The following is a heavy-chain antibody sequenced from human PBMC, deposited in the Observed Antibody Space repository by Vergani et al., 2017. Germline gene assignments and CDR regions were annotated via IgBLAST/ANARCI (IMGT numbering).Heavy chain of an antibody. CDR3: AKDRIYYGWGSQVPDY. Sequence: QVQLVESGGGVVQPGGSLRLSCAASGFTFSSYGMHWVRQAPGKGLEWVAFIRYDGSNKYYADSVKGRFTISRDNSKNTLYLQMNSLRAEDTAVYYCAKDRIYYGWGSQVPDYWGQGSLVTVYS. J-gene: IGHJ4*02. D-gene: IGHD3-10*01. CDR1: GFTFSSYG. CDR2: IRYDGSNK. V-gene: IGHV3-30*02.